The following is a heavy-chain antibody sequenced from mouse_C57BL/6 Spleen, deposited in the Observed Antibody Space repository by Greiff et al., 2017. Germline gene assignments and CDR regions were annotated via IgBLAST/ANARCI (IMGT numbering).Heavy chain of an antibody. CDR3: TRLDYGFAMDY. J-gene: IGHJ4*01. D-gene: IGHD1-1*01. Sequence: VKLQQPGAELVKPGASVKLSCKASGYTFTSYWMHWVKQRPGQGLEWIGMIHPNSGSTNYNEKFKSKATLTVDKSSRTAYMQLSSLTSEDSAVYYCTRLDYGFAMDYWGKGTSVTVAS. V-gene: IGHV1-64*01. CDR2: IHPNSGST. CDR1: GYTFTSYW.